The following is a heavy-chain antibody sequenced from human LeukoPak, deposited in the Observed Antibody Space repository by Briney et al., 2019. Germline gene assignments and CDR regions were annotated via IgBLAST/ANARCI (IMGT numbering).Heavy chain of an antibody. CDR2: INHSGST. CDR3: ARYLIRDTFDY. Sequence: SETLSLTCAVYGGSFSGYYWSWIRQPPGKGLEWIGEINHSGSTNYNPSLKSRVTISVDTSKNQFSLKLSSVTAADTAVYYCARYLIRDTFDYWGQGTLVTVSS. V-gene: IGHV4-34*01. CDR1: GGSFSGYY. D-gene: IGHD5-24*01. J-gene: IGHJ4*02.